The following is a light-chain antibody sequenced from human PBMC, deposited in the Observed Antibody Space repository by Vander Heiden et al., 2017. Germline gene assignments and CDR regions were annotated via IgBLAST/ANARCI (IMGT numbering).Light chain of an antibody. CDR1: SSDVGGYNY. J-gene: IGLJ3*02. CDR2: DVS. Sequence: QSALTQPRSVPGSPVPSVPLSCTGTSSDVGGYNYVSWYQQHPGKAPKLVIYDVSKRPSGVPDRFSGSKSGNTASLTSSGLQAEDEADDYCCSYAGSYTWVLGGGTKLTV. CDR3: CSYAGSYTWV. V-gene: IGLV2-11*01.